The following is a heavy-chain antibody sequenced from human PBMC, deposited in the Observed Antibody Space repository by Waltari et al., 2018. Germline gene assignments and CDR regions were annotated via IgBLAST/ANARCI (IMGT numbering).Heavy chain of an antibody. CDR2: INPSGDGA. Sequence: QAQLVQSGAEVRKPGASVKVSCTTSGYSFTRYYMYWVRKAPGQGLEWMGQINPSGDGASYAQKFQGRFSMTKDTSTSTLYMELTSLRSEDTAVYYCARDSGTYGPDYWGQGSLVTVSS. CDR1: GYSFTRYY. V-gene: IGHV1-46*01. CDR3: ARDSGTYGPDY. D-gene: IGHD1-26*01. J-gene: IGHJ4*02.